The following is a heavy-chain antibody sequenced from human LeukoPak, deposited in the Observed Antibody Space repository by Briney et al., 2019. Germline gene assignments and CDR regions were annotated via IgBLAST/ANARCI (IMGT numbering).Heavy chain of an antibody. CDR1: GYTFTGHY. CDR2: INPNNGGT. J-gene: IGHJ4*02. V-gene: IGHV1-2*02. Sequence: ASVKVSCKASGYTFTGHYMHWVRQAPGQGLEWMGWINPNNGGTNYTQKLQGRVTMTRDTSISTAYMELRRLRSDDTAVYYCARDLYSGYYFDSRVYPRAFYFDYWGQGTLVTVS. D-gene: IGHD3-22*01. CDR3: ARDLYSGYYFDSRVYPRAFYFDY.